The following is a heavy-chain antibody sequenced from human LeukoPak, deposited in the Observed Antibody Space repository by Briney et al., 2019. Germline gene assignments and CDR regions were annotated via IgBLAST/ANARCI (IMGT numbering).Heavy chain of an antibody. J-gene: IGHJ6*04. V-gene: IGHV1-3*01. Sequence: ASVKVCCKASGYTFTSYGMHWVSQAPGQRLEWMGWINAGNGNTKYSQKFQGRVTITRDTSASTAYMELSSLRSEDTAVYYCARVKQWLVARYYYYYGMYVWGKGTTVTVSS. CDR1: GYTFTSYG. D-gene: IGHD6-19*01. CDR3: ARVKQWLVARYYYYYGMYV. CDR2: INAGNGNT.